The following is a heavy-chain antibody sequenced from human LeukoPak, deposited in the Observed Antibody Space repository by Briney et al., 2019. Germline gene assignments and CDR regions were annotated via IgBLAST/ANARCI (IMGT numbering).Heavy chain of an antibody. D-gene: IGHD6-19*01. CDR2: ISPIFGTA. J-gene: IGHJ5*02. V-gene: IGHV1-69*05. CDR3: ARAARSGWSTYNWFDP. Sequence: SVKVSCKASGGTFSSYAIGWVRQAPGQGLEWMGRISPIFGTANYAQKFQGRVTITTDESTSTAYMELSSLRSEDTAVYYCARAARSGWSTYNWFDPWGQGTLVTVSS. CDR1: GGTFSSYA.